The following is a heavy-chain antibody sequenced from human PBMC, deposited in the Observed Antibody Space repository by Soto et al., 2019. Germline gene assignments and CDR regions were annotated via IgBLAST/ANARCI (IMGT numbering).Heavy chain of an antibody. D-gene: IGHD3-22*01. CDR3: ARVGYYYDSRGYWGEFDY. CDR1: GGSISSYY. Sequence: NPSETLSLTCTVSGGSISSYYWSWIRQPPGKGLEWIGYIYYSGSTNYNPSLKSRVTISVDTSKNQFSLKLSSVTAADTAVYYCARVGYYYDSRGYWGEFDYWGQGTLVTVSS. J-gene: IGHJ4*02. V-gene: IGHV4-59*01. CDR2: IYYSGST.